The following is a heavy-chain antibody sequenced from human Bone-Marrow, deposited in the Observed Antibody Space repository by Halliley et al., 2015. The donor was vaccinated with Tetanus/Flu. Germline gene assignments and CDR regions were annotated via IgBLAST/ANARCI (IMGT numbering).Heavy chain of an antibody. CDR3: ARHRGTQVVTAIDY. V-gene: IGHV5-51*01. D-gene: IGHD2-21*02. CDR1: GYDFPGYW. J-gene: IGHJ4*02. Sequence: QLVQFGAEVKKPGESLKISCKGSGYDFPGYWIGWVRQMPGKGLEWMGIIYPSDSDIRYSPSFQGQVTISADKSTRTAYLQWSSLRASDTAVYFCARHRGTQVVTAIDYWGQGTLVAVSS. CDR2: IYPSDSDI.